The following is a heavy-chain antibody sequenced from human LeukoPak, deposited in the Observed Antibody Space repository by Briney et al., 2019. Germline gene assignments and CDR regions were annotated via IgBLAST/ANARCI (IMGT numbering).Heavy chain of an antibody. CDR2: NHHSGST. J-gene: IGHJ5*02. CDR1: GASISSSHW. CDR3: ARSQARLGWFDP. Sequence: PSGTLSLTCAVSGASISSSHWWSWVRQPPGKGLEWIGENHHSGSTNYNPSLKSRVTILADKSKNQFSLKLTSVTAADTAVYYCARSQARLGWFDPWGQGALVTVSS. V-gene: IGHV4-4*02. D-gene: IGHD6-19*01.